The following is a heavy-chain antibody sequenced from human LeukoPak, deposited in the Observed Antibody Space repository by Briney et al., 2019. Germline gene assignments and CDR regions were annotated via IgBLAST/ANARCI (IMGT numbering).Heavy chain of an antibody. CDR1: GGSISSGGYS. Sequence: SETLSLTCAVSGGSISSGGYSWSWIRQPPGKGLEWIGYIYHSGSTYYNPSLKSRVTISVDRSKNQFSLKLSSVTAADTAVYYCARRGYSYGYDYWGQGTPVTVSS. D-gene: IGHD5-18*01. CDR2: IYHSGST. V-gene: IGHV4-30-2*01. J-gene: IGHJ4*02. CDR3: ARRGYSYGYDY.